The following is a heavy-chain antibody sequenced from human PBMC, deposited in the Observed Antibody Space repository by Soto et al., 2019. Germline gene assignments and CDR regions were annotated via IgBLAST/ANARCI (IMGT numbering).Heavy chain of an antibody. CDR1: GYSISSGYY. D-gene: IGHD1-26*01. Sequence: SETLSLTCTVSGYSISSGYYWGWIRQPPGKGLEWIGSIYHSGSTYYNPSLKSRVTISVDTSKNQFSLKLSSVTAADTAVYYCARDSQPRGGATKKVVAAFDIWGQGTMVTVSS. CDR2: IYHSGST. CDR3: ARDSQPRGGATKKVVAAFDI. J-gene: IGHJ3*02. V-gene: IGHV4-38-2*02.